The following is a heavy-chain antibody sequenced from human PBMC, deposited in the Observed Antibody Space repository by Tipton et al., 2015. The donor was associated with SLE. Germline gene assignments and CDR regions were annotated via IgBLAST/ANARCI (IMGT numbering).Heavy chain of an antibody. CDR2: IYYSGST. V-gene: IGHV4-59*08. D-gene: IGHD5-18*01. Sequence: LRLSCTVSGGSISSYYWSWIRQPPGKGLEWIGYIYYSGSTNYNPSLKSRVTISVDTSKNQFSLKLSSVTAADTAVYYFARGGTAMAYWYFDLWGRGTLVTVSS. CDR1: GGSISSYY. J-gene: IGHJ2*01. CDR3: ARGGTAMAYWYFDL.